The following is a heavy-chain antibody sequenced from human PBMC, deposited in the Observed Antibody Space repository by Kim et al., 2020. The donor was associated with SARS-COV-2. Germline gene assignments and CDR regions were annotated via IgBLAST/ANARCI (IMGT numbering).Heavy chain of an antibody. CDR1: GGTFSSYA. D-gene: IGHD1-26*01. Sequence: SVKVSCKASGGTFSSYAISWVRQAPGQGLEWMGGIIPIFGTANYAQKFQGRVTITADKSTSTAYMELSSLRSEDTAVYYCARVDSGSYLRIAGGAYGMDVWGQGTTVTVSS. J-gene: IGHJ6*02. CDR2: IIPIFGTA. V-gene: IGHV1-69*06. CDR3: ARVDSGSYLRIAGGAYGMDV.